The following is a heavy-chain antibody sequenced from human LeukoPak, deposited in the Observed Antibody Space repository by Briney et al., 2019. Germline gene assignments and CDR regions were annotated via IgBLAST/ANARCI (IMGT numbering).Heavy chain of an antibody. D-gene: IGHD1-26*01. J-gene: IGHJ4*02. CDR3: TTGVGAY. V-gene: IGHV3-15*01. CDR2: IKSKTDGWTT. CDR1: GFTFSNAW. Sequence: GGSLRLSCAASGFTFSNAWMSWVRQAPGKGLEWVGRIKSKTDGWTTDYAAPVKGRFTISRDDSKNTLYLQMNSLKTEDTAVYYCTTGVGAYWGQGTLVTVSS.